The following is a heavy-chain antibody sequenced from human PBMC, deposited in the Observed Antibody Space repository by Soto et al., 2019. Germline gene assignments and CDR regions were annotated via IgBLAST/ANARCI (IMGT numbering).Heavy chain of an antibody. CDR1: GFTFSSYG. CDR2: ISYDGSNK. Sequence: GGSLRLSCAASGFTFSSYGMHWVRQAPGKGLEWVAVISYDGSNKYYADSVKGRFTISRDNSKNTLYLQMNSLRAEDTAVYYCAKDGGVGATMADYWGQGTLVTVSS. V-gene: IGHV3-30*18. J-gene: IGHJ4*02. CDR3: AKDGGVGATMADY. D-gene: IGHD1-26*01.